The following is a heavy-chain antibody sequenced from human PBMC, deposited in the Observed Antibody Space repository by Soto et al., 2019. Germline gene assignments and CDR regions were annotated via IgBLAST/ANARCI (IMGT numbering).Heavy chain of an antibody. D-gene: IGHD5-12*01. V-gene: IGHV3-7*01. J-gene: IGHJ6*02. CDR1: GFTFSSYW. CDR2: IKQDGSEK. Sequence: EVQLVESGGGLVQPGGSLRLSCAASGFTFSSYWMSWVRQAPGKGLEWVANIKQDGSEKYYVDSVKGRFTISRDNAKNSLYLQMNSPGAEDTAVYYCAREERSGTLYYYYDYGMDVWGQGPTVTVSS. CDR3: AREERSGTLYYYYDYGMDV.